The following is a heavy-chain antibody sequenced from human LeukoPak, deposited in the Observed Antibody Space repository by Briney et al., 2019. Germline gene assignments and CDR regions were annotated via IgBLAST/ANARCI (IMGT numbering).Heavy chain of an antibody. V-gene: IGHV1-46*01. J-gene: IGHJ4*02. CDR3: ARPSGSYILTGYYNSHASEIDDY. CDR1: GYTFTSYY. D-gene: IGHD3-9*01. Sequence: ASVKVSCKASGYTFTSYYMHWVRQAPGQGLEWMGIINPSGGSTSYAQKFQGRVTKTRDTSTSTVYMELSSLRSEDTAVYYCARPSGSYILTGYYNSHASEIDDYWGQGTLVTVSS. CDR2: INPSGGST.